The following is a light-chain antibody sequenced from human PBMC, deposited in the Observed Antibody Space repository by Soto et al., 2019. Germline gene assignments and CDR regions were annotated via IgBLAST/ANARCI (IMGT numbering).Light chain of an antibody. CDR2: EVS. V-gene: IGLV2-8*01. CDR1: SSDVGGYNY. Sequence: QSALTQPPSASGSPGQSVTISCTGTSSDVGGYNYVSWYQQPPGKAPKLMIYEVSKRPSGVPDRFSGSKSGNTASLTVSGLQAEDEADYYCTSYAGNKILFGGGTKLTVL. J-gene: IGLJ2*01. CDR3: TSYAGNKIL.